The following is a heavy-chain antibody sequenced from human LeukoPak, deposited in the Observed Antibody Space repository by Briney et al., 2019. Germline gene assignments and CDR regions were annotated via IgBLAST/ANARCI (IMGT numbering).Heavy chain of an antibody. J-gene: IGHJ4*02. D-gene: IGHD1-20*01. CDR2: ISAYDGNT. Sequence: ASVKVSCKASGYTFTNYGISWVRQAPGQGLEWMGWISAYDGNTNYAQKLQGRVTMTTDTSTSTAYMELRSLRSDDTAVYYCARDNFILTGTTRVDYWGQGTLVTVSS. V-gene: IGHV1-18*01. CDR1: GYTFTNYG. CDR3: ARDNFILTGTTRVDY.